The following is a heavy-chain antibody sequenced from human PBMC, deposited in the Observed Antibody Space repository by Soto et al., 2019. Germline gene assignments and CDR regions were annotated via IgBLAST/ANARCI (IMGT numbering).Heavy chain of an antibody. CDR1: GFIFSNYP. D-gene: IGHD6-19*01. CDR3: ARRDNSGWYSLDY. J-gene: IGHJ4*02. V-gene: IGHV3-23*01. CDR2: VSPSGSNT. Sequence: EVQLLESGGGLVQPGGSLRLSCAVSGFIFSNYPMSWVRQAPGKGLEWVSSVSPSGSNTYYADSVKGRFTMSRDNSENRLHLKMNSLRAEDTAVYFCARRDNSGWYSLDYWGQGTPVTVSS.